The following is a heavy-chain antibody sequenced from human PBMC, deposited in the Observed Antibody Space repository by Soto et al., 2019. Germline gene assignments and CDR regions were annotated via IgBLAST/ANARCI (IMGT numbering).Heavy chain of an antibody. D-gene: IGHD4-17*01. CDR1: GGSFSGYY. CDR3: ARWGLRGPEGYYMDV. V-gene: IGHV4-34*01. CDR2: INHSGST. Sequence: SETLSLTCAVYGGSFSGYYWSWIRQPPGKGLEWIGEINHSGSTNYNPSLKSRVTISVDTSKNQFSLKLSSVTAADTAVYYCARWGLRGPEGYYMDVWGKGTTVTVSS. J-gene: IGHJ6*03.